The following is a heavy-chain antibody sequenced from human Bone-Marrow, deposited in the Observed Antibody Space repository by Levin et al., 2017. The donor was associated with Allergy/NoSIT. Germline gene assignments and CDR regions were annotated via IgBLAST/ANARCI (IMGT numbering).Heavy chain of an antibody. Sequence: GALRLSCAASGFTFSNYAMNWVRQAPGKGLEWVSVITSSGGVTFYADSVKGRFTVSRDNSNNTLYLQMNGLRAEDTAVYFCARDGQIGQWLRYWGQGSLVTVSS. CDR2: ITSSGGVT. CDR1: GFTFSNYA. CDR3: ARDGQIGQWLRY. D-gene: IGHD6-19*01. J-gene: IGHJ4*02. V-gene: IGHV3-23*01.